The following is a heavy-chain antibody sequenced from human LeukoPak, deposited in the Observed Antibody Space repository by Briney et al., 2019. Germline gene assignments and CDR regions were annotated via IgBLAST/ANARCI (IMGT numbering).Heavy chain of an antibody. CDR3: ARRSLQQLVGSHYYYYYMDV. CDR1: GFTFSSYS. V-gene: IGHV3-48*01. CDR2: ISSSISTV. Sequence: GGSLRLSCAASGFTFSSYSMNWVRQAPGKVLEWVSYISSSISTVYYADSVKGRFTISRDNAKNSLYLQMNSLRAEDTAVYYYARRSLQQLVGSHYYYYYMDVWGKGTTVTVSS. J-gene: IGHJ6*03. D-gene: IGHD6-6*01.